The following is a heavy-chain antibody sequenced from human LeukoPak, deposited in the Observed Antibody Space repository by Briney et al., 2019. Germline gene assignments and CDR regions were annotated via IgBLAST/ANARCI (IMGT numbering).Heavy chain of an antibody. J-gene: IGHJ3*02. CDR1: GFTVSSNY. CDR2: ISGSGGST. CDR3: AAAIVVVTFFDAFDI. V-gene: IGHV3-23*01. Sequence: PGGSLRLSCAASGFTVSSNYMSWVRQAPGKGLEWVSAISGSGGSTYYADSVKGRFTISRDNSKNTLYLQMNSLRAEDTAVYYCAAAIVVVTFFDAFDIWGQGTMVTVSS. D-gene: IGHD2-21*02.